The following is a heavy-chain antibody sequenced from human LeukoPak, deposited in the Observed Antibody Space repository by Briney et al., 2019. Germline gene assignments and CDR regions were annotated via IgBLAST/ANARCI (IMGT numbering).Heavy chain of an antibody. CDR2: ISYDGSNK. J-gene: IGHJ4*02. CDR1: GFTFSSYG. V-gene: IGHV3-30*18. Sequence: PGGSLRLSCAASGFTFSSYGMHWVRQAPGKGLEWVAVISYDGSNKYYADSVKGRFTISRDNSKNTLYLQMNSLRAEDTAVYYCAKDSVAAGDFDYWGQGTLVTVSS. CDR3: AKDSVAAGDFDY. D-gene: IGHD6-6*01.